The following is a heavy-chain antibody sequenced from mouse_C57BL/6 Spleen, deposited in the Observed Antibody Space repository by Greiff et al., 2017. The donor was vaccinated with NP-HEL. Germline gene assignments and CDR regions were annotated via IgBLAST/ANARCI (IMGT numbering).Heavy chain of an antibody. CDR1: GYTFTSYW. CDR3: ALHYYGSSYVGDYAMDY. CDR2: INPSSGYT. Sequence: QLQQSGAELAKPGASVKLSCKASGYTFTSYWMHWVKQRPGQGLEWIGYINPSSGYTKYNQKFKDKATLTADKSSSTAYMQLSSLTYEDSAVYYCALHYYGSSYVGDYAMDYWGQGTSVTVSS. J-gene: IGHJ4*01. D-gene: IGHD1-1*01. V-gene: IGHV1-7*01.